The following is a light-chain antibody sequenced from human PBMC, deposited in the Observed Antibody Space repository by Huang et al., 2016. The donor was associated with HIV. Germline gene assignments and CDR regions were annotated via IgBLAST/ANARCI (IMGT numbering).Light chain of an antibody. Sequence: IVLTQSPLSLPVTPGEPASIPCRSSKSLLQNYRYNYLQWYVQKPGQAPQPLISLGSDRASGVPDRFTGSGSGTHFTLQISSVEAEYVGVYYCMQSAETPFTFGPGTKVDI. CDR1: KSLLQNYRYNY. V-gene: IGKV2-28*01. CDR2: LGS. J-gene: IGKJ3*01. CDR3: MQSAETPFT.